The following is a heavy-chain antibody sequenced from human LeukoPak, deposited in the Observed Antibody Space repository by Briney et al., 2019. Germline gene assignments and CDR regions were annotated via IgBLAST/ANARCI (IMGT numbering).Heavy chain of an antibody. Sequence: ASVKVSCKASGYTFTGYYMHWVRQAPGQGLEWMGWINPNSGGTNYVQKFQGRVTMTRDTSISTAYMELSRLRSDDTAVYYCARGRGRSDNYFDYWGQGTLVTVSS. CDR3: ARGRGRSDNYFDY. CDR1: GYTFTGYY. CDR2: INPNSGGT. J-gene: IGHJ4*02. V-gene: IGHV1-2*02.